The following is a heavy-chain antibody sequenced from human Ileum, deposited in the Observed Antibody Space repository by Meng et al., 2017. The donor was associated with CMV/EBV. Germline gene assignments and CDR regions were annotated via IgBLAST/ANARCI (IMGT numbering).Heavy chain of an antibody. CDR1: GASVSTNNVA. Sequence: QLHQAGPGLVKPSTTLSLTWNISGASVSTNNVAWNWIRQSPLRGLEWLGRTAYRSKWDYEYSVSVESRITISPDTSKNQFSLHLRSVTPEDTAIYYCARESELLRFDHWGQGTLVTVSS. CDR2: TAYRSKWDY. CDR3: ARESELLRFDH. J-gene: IGHJ4*02. V-gene: IGHV6-1*01. D-gene: IGHD1-26*01.